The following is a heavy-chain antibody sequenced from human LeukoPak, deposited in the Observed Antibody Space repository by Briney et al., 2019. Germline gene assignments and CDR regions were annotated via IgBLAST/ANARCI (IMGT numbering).Heavy chain of an antibody. CDR3: AKDRPTVYSSSWLHFLDS. V-gene: IGHV1-46*01. Sequence: ASVKVSCKAFGYTFTSNYMHWVRQAPGQGPEWMGVISPSGGSTTYAQKFQGRVTLTRDMSTSTDYLELSSLRADDTAVYYCAKDRPTVYSSSWLHFLDSWGQGTLVTVSS. D-gene: IGHD6-13*01. CDR1: GYTFTSNY. CDR2: ISPSGGST. J-gene: IGHJ4*02.